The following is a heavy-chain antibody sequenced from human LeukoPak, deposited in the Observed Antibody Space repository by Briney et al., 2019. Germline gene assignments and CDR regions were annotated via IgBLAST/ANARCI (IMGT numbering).Heavy chain of an antibody. CDR1: GGSISSNSYY. CDR2: IYYSGST. D-gene: IGHD3-10*01. CDR3: ARTRYYYNSRSYGAPYYFDY. J-gene: IGHJ4*02. V-gene: IGHV4-39*01. Sequence: SETLSLTCAVSGGSISSNSYYWGWIRQPPGKGLEWNGSIYYSGSTYYNPSLNSRITISVDTSKNQFSLRLSSVTAADTAVYYCARTRYYYNSRSYGAPYYFDYWGQGTLVTVSS.